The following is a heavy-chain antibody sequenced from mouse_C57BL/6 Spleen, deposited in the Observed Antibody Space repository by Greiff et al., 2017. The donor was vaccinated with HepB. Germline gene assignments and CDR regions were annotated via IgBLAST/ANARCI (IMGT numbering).Heavy chain of an antibody. J-gene: IGHJ3*01. V-gene: IGHV5-12*01. CDR2: ISNGGGST. CDR3: ARHASYYYGSSPGWFAY. D-gene: IGHD1-1*01. Sequence: EVKLMESGGGLVQPGGSLKLSCAASGFTFSDYYMYWVRQTPEKRLEWVAYISNGGGSTYYPDTVKGRFTISRDNAKNTLYLQMSRLKSEDTAMYYCARHASYYYGSSPGWFAYWGQGTLVTVSA. CDR1: GFTFSDYY.